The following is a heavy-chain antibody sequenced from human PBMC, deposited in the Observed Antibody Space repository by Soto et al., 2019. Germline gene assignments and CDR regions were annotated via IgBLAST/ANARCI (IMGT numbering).Heavy chain of an antibody. CDR1: GFTFSNYA. Sequence: GGSLRLSCAASGFTFSNYAMSWVRQAPGKGLEWVSAISGSGAGTYYADSVKGRFTISRDNSKNTLYLQMNSLRAEDTAVYYCAKDVAAAGPRTGSPFDYWGQGTLVTVSS. V-gene: IGHV3-23*01. CDR2: ISGSGAGT. D-gene: IGHD6-13*01. CDR3: AKDVAAAGPRTGSPFDY. J-gene: IGHJ4*02.